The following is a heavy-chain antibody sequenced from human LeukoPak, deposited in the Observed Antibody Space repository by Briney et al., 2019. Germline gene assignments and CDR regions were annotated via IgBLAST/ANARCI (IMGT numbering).Heavy chain of an antibody. CDR1: GFTFSSYS. CDR3: ARDCSGGSCYYDYYYYYGMDV. J-gene: IGHJ6*02. V-gene: IGHV3-21*01. D-gene: IGHD2-15*01. CDR2: ISSSSSYM. Sequence: GGSLRLSCAASGFTFSSYSMNWVRQAPGKGLEWVSSISSSSSYMYYADSVKGRFTISRDNAKNSLYLQMSSLRAEDTAVYYCARDCSGGSCYYDYYYYYGMDVWGQGTTVTVSS.